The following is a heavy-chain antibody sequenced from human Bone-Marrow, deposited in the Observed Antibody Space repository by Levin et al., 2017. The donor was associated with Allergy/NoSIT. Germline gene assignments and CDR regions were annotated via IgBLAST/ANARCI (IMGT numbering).Heavy chain of an antibody. V-gene: IGHV3-33*01. CDR3: ARDRDYGDDYFDY. CDR1: GFTFSSYG. Sequence: GGSLRLSCAASGFTFSSYGMHWVRQAPGKGLEWVAVIWYDGSNKYYADSVKGRFTISRDNSKNTLYLQMNSLRAEDTAVYYCARDRDYGDDYFDYWGQGTLVTVSS. CDR2: IWYDGSNK. J-gene: IGHJ4*02. D-gene: IGHD4-17*01.